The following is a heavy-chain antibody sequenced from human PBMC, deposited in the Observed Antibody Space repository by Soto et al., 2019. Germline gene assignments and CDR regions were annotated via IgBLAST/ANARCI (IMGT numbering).Heavy chain of an antibody. CDR1: GFSLTSNDVG. Sequence: GSGPTLVNPTQTLTLTCTFSGFSLTSNDVGVGWIRQPPGKALEWLALIYWDDDKRYSPSLKSRLTITKDTSKNQVVLRMTNMDPVDTATYYWAQSRYSRSSFDYWGQGTLVTVSS. J-gene: IGHJ4*02. V-gene: IGHV2-5*02. CDR2: IYWDDDK. CDR3: AQSRYSRSSFDY. D-gene: IGHD6-6*01.